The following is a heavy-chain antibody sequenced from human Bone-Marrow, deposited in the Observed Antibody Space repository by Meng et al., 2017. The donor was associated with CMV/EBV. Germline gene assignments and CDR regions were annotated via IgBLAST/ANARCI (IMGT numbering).Heavy chain of an antibody. CDR1: GGSFSGYY. CDR2: INHSGST. V-gene: IGHV4-34*01. J-gene: IGHJ3*02. Sequence: SETLSLTCAVYGGSFSGYYWSWIRQPPGKGLEWIGEINHSGSTNYNASLKSRVTITVDTSKNQFSLKLSSVTAADTAVYYCARGRSYWPYYYGSGSYYTLDAFDIWGQGTMVTVSS. CDR3: ARGRSYWPYYYGSGSYYTLDAFDI. D-gene: IGHD3-10*01.